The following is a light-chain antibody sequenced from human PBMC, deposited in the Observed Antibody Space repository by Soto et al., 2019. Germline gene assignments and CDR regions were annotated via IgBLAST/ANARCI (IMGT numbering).Light chain of an antibody. Sequence: QPVLTQSPSASASLGASVKLTCTLSSGHINYAIAWHQQQPEKGPRYLMKLNSDGSHSKGDGIPDRFSGSSSGAERYLTISSLQSEDEADYYCQTWGTGIWVSGGGTKLTVL. CDR3: QTWGTGIWV. CDR1: SGHINYA. V-gene: IGLV4-69*01. CDR2: LNSDGSH. J-gene: IGLJ3*02.